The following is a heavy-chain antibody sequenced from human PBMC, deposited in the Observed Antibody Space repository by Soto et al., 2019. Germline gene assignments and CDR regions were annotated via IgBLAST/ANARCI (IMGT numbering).Heavy chain of an antibody. CDR2: INAGNGNT. J-gene: IGHJ4*02. CDR3: AKDSGYDYIWGSYRYYDY. Sequence: ASVKVSCKASGYTFTSYAMHWVRQAPGQRLEWMGWINAGNGNTKYSQKFQGRVTITRDTSASTAYMELSSLRSEDTAVYYCAKDSGYDYIWGSYRYYDYWGQGTLVTVSS. V-gene: IGHV1-3*01. CDR1: GYTFTSYA. D-gene: IGHD3-16*02.